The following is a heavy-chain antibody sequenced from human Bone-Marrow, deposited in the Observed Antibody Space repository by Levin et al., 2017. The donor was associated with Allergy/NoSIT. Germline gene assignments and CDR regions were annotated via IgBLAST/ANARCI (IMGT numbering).Heavy chain of an antibody. CDR1: GFTFSTYE. Sequence: GESLKISCAASGFTFSTYEMIWVRQAPGKGLEWISYISSDGTTIYYADSVKGRFTISGDNAKSSLYLQMNSLRVEDTAVYYCARAGYYDSGDTYGMDVWGQGTTVTVSS. V-gene: IGHV3-48*03. D-gene: IGHD3-16*01. CDR2: ISSDGTTI. J-gene: IGHJ6*02. CDR3: ARAGYYDSGDTYGMDV.